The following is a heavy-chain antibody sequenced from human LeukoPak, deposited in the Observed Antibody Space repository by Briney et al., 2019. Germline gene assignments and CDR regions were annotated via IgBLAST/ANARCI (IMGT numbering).Heavy chain of an antibody. CDR1: GFTFSSYW. D-gene: IGHD2-2*01. CDR3: ARTIVVVPARSQEEGFGAFDI. J-gene: IGHJ3*02. Sequence: QPGGSLRLSCVASGFTFSSYWMHWVRQAPGKGLEWVAVISYDGSNKYYADSVKGRFTISRDNSKNTLYLQMNSLRAEDTAVYYCARTIVVVPARSQEEGFGAFDIWGQGTMVTVSS. CDR2: ISYDGSNK. V-gene: IGHV3-30-3*01.